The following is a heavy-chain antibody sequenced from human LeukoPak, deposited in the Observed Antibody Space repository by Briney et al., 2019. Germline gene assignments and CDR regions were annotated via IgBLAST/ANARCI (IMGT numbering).Heavy chain of an antibody. Sequence: ASVKVSCKASGYTFTSYGISWVRQAPGQGLEWMGIINPSGGSTSYAQKFQGRVTMTRDTSTSTVYMELSSLRSEDTAVYYCARGGSGYDLFDYWGQGTLVTVSS. CDR3: ARGGSGYDLFDY. V-gene: IGHV1-46*01. CDR1: GYTFTSYG. D-gene: IGHD5-12*01. CDR2: INPSGGST. J-gene: IGHJ4*02.